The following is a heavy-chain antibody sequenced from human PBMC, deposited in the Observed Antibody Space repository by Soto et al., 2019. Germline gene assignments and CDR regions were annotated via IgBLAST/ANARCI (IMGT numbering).Heavy chain of an antibody. CDR3: ARGGLAPFNWFDP. D-gene: IGHD3-16*01. Sequence: RASVKVSCKASGYTFTSYAMHWVRQAPGQRLEWMGWINAGNGNTKYSQKFQGRVTITTDTSASTAYMELSSLRSEDTAVYYCARGGLAPFNWFDPWGQGTLVTVSS. CDR2: INAGNGNT. CDR1: GYTFTSYA. V-gene: IGHV1-3*01. J-gene: IGHJ5*02.